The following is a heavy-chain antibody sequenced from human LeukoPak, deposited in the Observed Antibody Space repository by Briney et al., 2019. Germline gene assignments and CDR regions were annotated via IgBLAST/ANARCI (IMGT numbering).Heavy chain of an antibody. CDR1: GGSISSYY. CDR3: ARELRPGGGGTNWFDP. D-gene: IGHD3-16*01. Sequence: TSETLSLTCTVSGGSISSYYWSWIRQPPGKGLEWIGYIYYSGSTNYNPSLKSRVTISVDTSKNQFSLKLSSVTAADTAVYYCARELRPGGGGTNWFDPWGQGTLVTVSS. CDR2: IYYSGST. J-gene: IGHJ5*02. V-gene: IGHV4-59*01.